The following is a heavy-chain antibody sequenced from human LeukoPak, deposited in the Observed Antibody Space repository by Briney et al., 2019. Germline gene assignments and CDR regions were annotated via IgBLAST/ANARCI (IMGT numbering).Heavy chain of an antibody. CDR2: ISPSGVST. CDR3: AKIPKGGYFDS. D-gene: IGHD2-2*01. CDR1: GFTFNNYA. J-gene: IGHJ4*02. Sequence: PGGSLRLSCAASGFTFNNYAMNWVRRAPGKGLEWVSHISPSGVSTYYADSVKGRFTISRDSSKNTLSLQMNSLRAEDTAVYYCAKIPKGGYFDSWGQGTLVTVSS. V-gene: IGHV3-23*01.